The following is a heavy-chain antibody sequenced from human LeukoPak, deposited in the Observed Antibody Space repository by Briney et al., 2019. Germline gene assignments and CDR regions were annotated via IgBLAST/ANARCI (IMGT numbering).Heavy chain of an antibody. CDR1: GFTFSSYA. CDR2: ISGSGGST. CDR3: AKDLGGRAVDVGASFDY. Sequence: GGSLRLSCAASGFTFSSYAMSWVRQAPGKGLEWVSAISGSGGSTYYADSVKGRFTISRDNSKNTLYLQMNSLRAEDTAVYYCAKDLGGRAVDVGASFDYWGQGTLVIVSS. D-gene: IGHD4-23*01. J-gene: IGHJ4*02. V-gene: IGHV3-23*01.